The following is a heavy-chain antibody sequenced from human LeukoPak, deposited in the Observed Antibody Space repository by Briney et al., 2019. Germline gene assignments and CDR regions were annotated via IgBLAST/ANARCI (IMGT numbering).Heavy chain of an antibody. V-gene: IGHV4-34*01. CDR1: GGSFSAYY. D-gene: IGHD3-10*01. CDR3: ARAKGGELSGAVDV. CDR2: INHHGDT. Sequence: SETLSLTCAVYGGSFSAYYWSWIRQSPGKGLEWIAEINHHGDTNYNPSVKSRVSISVDTSKNQFSLKLSSVTAADTAVYYCARAKGGELSGAVDVWGKGTTVTVSS. J-gene: IGHJ6*04.